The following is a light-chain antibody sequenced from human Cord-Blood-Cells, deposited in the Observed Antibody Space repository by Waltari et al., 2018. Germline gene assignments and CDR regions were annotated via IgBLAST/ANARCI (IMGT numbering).Light chain of an antibody. CDR2: AAS. Sequence: DSQMTQSPSPLSASVGDRVTITCRASQSISSYLNWYQQKPGKAPKLLIYAASSLQSGVPSRFSGSGSGTDFTLTISSLQPEDFATYYCQQSYSTPHTFGQWTKLEIK. CDR3: QQSYSTPHT. CDR1: QSISSY. J-gene: IGKJ2*01. V-gene: IGKV1-39*01.